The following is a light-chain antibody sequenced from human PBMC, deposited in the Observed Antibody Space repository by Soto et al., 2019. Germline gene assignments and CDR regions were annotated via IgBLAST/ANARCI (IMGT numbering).Light chain of an antibody. CDR2: DAS. Sequence: DIQITQSPSSLSASVGDRVTITCRASQSISSYLNWYQQKPGKAPKVLIYDASSLGSGVPSRFSGSGSGTEFTLTISSLQPDDFATYYCQQYNGYPRTFGQGTKVDIK. CDR3: QQYNGYPRT. V-gene: IGKV1-5*01. CDR1: QSISSY. J-gene: IGKJ1*01.